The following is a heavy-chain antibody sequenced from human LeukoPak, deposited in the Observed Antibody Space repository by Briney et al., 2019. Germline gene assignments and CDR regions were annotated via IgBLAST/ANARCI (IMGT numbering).Heavy chain of an antibody. V-gene: IGHV4-4*02. J-gene: IGHJ6*03. CDR1: GGSISSSNW. Sequence: SSETLSLTCAVSGGSISSSNWWSWVRQPPGKGLEWIGEIYHSGSTNYNPSLKSRVTMSVDTSKNQFSLKLSSVTAADTAVYYCAREGNPYRTYYYMDVWGKGTTVTVSS. D-gene: IGHD3-16*02. CDR3: AREGNPYRTYYYMDV. CDR2: IYHSGST.